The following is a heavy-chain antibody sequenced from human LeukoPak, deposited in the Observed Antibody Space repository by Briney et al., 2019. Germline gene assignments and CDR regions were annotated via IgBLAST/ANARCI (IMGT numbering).Heavy chain of an antibody. D-gene: IGHD3-10*01. CDR1: GFTFSDYY. J-gene: IGHJ6*03. CDR3: ARVEITTMLRGIDYSYYYYTDV. Sequence: GGSLRLSCAASGFTFSDYYMSWVRQAPGKGLEWISYISSSGNTRYNADSMKGRFTISRDNAKNSLYLQMNGLRAEDTAVYFCARVEITTMLRGIDYSYYYYTDVWGKGTTVTVSS. V-gene: IGHV3-11*01. CDR2: ISSSGNTR.